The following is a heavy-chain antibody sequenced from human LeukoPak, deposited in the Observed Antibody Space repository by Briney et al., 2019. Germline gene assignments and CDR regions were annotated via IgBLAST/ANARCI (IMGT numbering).Heavy chain of an antibody. CDR2: INHSGST. Sequence: SETLSLTCAVYSGSFSGYYWSWIRQPPGKGLEWIGEINHSGSTNYNPSLKSRVTISVDTSKNQFSLKLSSVTAADTAVYYCARADYGGIFDYWGQGTLVTVSS. CDR1: SGSFSGYY. CDR3: ARADYGGIFDY. J-gene: IGHJ4*02. V-gene: IGHV4-34*01. D-gene: IGHD4-23*01.